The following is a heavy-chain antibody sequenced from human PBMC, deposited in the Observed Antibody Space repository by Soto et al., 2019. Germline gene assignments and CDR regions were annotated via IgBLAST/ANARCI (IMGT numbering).Heavy chain of an antibody. V-gene: IGHV4-39*01. CDR3: ARRTGWGDYFDY. Sequence: SETLSLTCTVSGGSISSSSYYWGWIRQPPGKGLEWIGSIYYSGSTYYNPSLKSRVTISEDTSKNQFSLKLSSVTAADTAVYYCARRTGWGDYFDYWGQGTLVTVSS. J-gene: IGHJ4*02. CDR2: IYYSGST. D-gene: IGHD3-16*01. CDR1: GGSISSSSYY.